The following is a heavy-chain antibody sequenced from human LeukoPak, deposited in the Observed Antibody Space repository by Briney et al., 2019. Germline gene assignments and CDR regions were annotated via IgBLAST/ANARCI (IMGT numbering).Heavy chain of an antibody. CDR2: ISGSDDGT. J-gene: IGHJ4*02. CDR3: AKSPVSSDY. D-gene: IGHD5/OR15-5a*01. V-gene: IGHV3-23*01. CDR1: GFTFSTYA. Sequence: GGSLRLSCAASGFTFSTYAMSWVRQIPGKGLEWVPAISGSDDGTYYADSVKGRFTISRDNSRNTLYLQMNTLRAEDTAVYFCAKSPVSSDYWGQGNLVTVSS.